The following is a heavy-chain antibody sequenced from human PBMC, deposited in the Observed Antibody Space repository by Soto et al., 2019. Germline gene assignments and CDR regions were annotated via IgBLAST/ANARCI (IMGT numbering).Heavy chain of an antibody. Sequence: QITLKESGPTLVKPTQTLTLTCTFSGFSLSTSGLGVGWIRQPPGKALEWLAVIYWDDNKLYSPSLKSRLTITKDTSKNQVVLTMANVDPVDTATYYCAHRRSTSYYDYWGQGTLVTVSS. CDR2: IYWDDNK. J-gene: IGHJ4*02. D-gene: IGHD2-2*01. CDR1: GFSLSTSGLG. CDR3: AHRRSTSYYDY. V-gene: IGHV2-5*02.